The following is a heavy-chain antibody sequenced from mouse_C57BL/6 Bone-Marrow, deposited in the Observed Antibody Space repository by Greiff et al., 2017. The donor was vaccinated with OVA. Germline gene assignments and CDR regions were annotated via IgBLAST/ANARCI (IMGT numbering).Heavy chain of an antibody. CDR1: GFTFSSYA. CDR3: TRRDGSTNYAMDY. J-gene: IGHJ4*01. D-gene: IGHD2-3*01. V-gene: IGHV5-9-1*02. CDR2: ISSGGDYI. Sequence: EVMLVESGEGLVKPGGSLKLSCAASGFTFSSYAMSWVRQTPEKRLEWVAYISSGGDYIYYADTVKGRFTISRDNARNTLYLQMSSLKSEDTAMYYCTRRDGSTNYAMDYWGQGTSVTVSS.